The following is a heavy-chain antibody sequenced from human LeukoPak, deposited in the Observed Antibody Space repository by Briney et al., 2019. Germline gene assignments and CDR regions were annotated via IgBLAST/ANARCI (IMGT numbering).Heavy chain of an antibody. CDR3: ARGSAPGNWFDP. Sequence: ASVKVSCKASGYTFTSYDINWVRQATGQGLEWMGWMNPNSGNTGYAQKFQGRVTITRNTPISTAYMELSSLRSEDTAVYYCARGSAPGNWFDPWGQGTLVTVSS. J-gene: IGHJ5*02. D-gene: IGHD1-14*01. V-gene: IGHV1-8*02. CDR1: GYTFTSYD. CDR2: MNPNSGNT.